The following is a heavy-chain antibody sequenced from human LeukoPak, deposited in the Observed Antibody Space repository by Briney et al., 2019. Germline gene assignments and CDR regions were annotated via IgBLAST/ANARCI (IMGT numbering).Heavy chain of an antibody. CDR3: ARRWGYRIAYGSGSYGFAFDI. CDR1: GSSVSSYY. CDR2: IYYSGST. V-gene: IGHV4-59*02. D-gene: IGHD3-10*01. J-gene: IGHJ3*02. Sequence: PSETLSLTCTVSGSSVSSYYWSWIRQPPGKGLEWIGYIYYSGSTNYNPSLKSRVTISVDTSKNRFSLKLSSVTAADTAVYYCARRWGYRIAYGSGSYGFAFDIWGQGTMVTVSS.